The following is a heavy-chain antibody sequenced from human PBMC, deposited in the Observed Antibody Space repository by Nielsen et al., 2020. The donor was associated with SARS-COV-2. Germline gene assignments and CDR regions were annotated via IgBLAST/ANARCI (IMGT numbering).Heavy chain of an antibody. Sequence: SETLSLTCAVSGDSVSSNDWWTWVRQSPGQGLEWIGEVSHSGSTNYNPSLKSRVTLSMDKSKRQFSLRLTSVSAADTAVYFCARGDLVVVPSPILGLGPIFYYFCLDVWGKGTTVIVSS. CDR1: GDSVSSNDW. CDR3: ARGDLVVVPSPILGLGPIFYYFCLDV. CDR2: VSHSGST. V-gene: IGHV4-4*02. D-gene: IGHD2-2*02. J-gene: IGHJ6*03.